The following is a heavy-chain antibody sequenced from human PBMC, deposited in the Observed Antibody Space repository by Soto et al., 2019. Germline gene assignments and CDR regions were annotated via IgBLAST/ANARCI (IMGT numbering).Heavy chain of an antibody. J-gene: IGHJ3*02. Sequence: SETLSLTCAVYGGSFSGYYWSWIRQPPGKGLEWIGEINHSGSTNYNPSLKSRVTISVDTSKNQFSLKLSSVTAADTAVYYCARELSSGYSGYDYDAFEIWGQGTMVTVSS. V-gene: IGHV4-34*01. CDR2: INHSGST. CDR3: ARELSSGYSGYDYDAFEI. CDR1: GGSFSGYY. D-gene: IGHD5-12*01.